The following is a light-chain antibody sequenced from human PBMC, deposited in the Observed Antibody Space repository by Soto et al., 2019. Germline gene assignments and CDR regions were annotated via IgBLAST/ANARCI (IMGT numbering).Light chain of an antibody. V-gene: IGLV1-44*01. J-gene: IGLJ2*01. CDR2: DNN. Sequence: QSVLTQPPSASGTPGQRVTISCSGNSSNIGTHTVNWYQQLPGTAPKLLIYDNNQRPSGVPDRFSGSKSGTSASLAISGLQSEDEADYYCAAWDDSLNGYVVFGGGTKLTVL. CDR3: AAWDDSLNGYVV. CDR1: SSNIGTHT.